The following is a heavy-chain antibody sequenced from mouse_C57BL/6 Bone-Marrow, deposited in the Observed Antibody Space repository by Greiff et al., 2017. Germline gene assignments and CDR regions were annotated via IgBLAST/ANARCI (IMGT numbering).Heavy chain of an antibody. D-gene: IGHD1-1*01. V-gene: IGHV1-54*01. CDR1: GYAFTNYL. Sequence: VQLQQSGAELVRPGTSVKVSCKASGYAFTNYLIEWVKQRPGQGLEWIGVINPGSGGTNYNEKFKGKATLTADKSSSTAYLQLSSLTSEDSAVYVCARRSYGSSYVYFDYWGQGTTLTVSS. J-gene: IGHJ2*01. CDR2: INPGSGGT. CDR3: ARRSYGSSYVYFDY.